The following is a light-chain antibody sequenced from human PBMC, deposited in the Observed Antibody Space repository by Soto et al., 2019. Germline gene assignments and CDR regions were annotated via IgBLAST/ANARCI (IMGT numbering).Light chain of an antibody. V-gene: IGKV3-11*01. CDR2: DAS. Sequence: EIVLAQSPATLSLSAGERATLSCMASQNIGTYLDWYQQKPGQSPRLLIFDASSRATGTPARFSGSGSGTDFTLTISSLEPEDFALYHCLQRSAWPLTFGPGTKVDI. CDR3: LQRSAWPLT. CDR1: QNIGTY. J-gene: IGKJ3*01.